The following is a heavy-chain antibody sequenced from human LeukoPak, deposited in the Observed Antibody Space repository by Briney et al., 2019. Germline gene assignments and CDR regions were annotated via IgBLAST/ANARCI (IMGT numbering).Heavy chain of an antibody. Sequence: SETLSLTCTVSGGYISSYYWSWIRQPPGKGLEWIGYIYYSGSTNYNPSLKSRVTISVDTSKNQFSLKLSSVTAADTAVYYCARGSGLATSPFDYWGQGTLVTVSS. J-gene: IGHJ4*02. CDR3: ARGSGLATSPFDY. D-gene: IGHD5-24*01. V-gene: IGHV4-59*01. CDR2: IYYSGST. CDR1: GGYISSYY.